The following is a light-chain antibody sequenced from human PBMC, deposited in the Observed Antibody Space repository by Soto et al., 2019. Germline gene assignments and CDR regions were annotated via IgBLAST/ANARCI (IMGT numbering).Light chain of an antibody. CDR1: QGISSY. CDR2: AAS. Sequence: AIRMTQSPSSFSASTGDRVTITCRARQGISSYLAWYQQKPGKAPKLLIYAASTLQRGVPSRFSGSGSGTEFTLTVSCLQSEDCATYYCQQYYTYPFTFGPGTKVDIK. V-gene: IGKV1-8*01. CDR3: QQYYTYPFT. J-gene: IGKJ3*01.